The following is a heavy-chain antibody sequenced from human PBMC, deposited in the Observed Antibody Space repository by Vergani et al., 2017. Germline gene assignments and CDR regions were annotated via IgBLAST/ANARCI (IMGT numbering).Heavy chain of an antibody. CDR1: GFTFTAHG. D-gene: IGHD3-3*01. CDR3: AKLFLSYYYGMDV. J-gene: IGHJ6*02. V-gene: IGHV3-23*01. Sequence: EVQLLESGGGSAQPGESLRLSCVASGFTFTAHGLNWVRQAPGKGLEWVSGISGSGGSTYYADSVKGRFTISRDNSKNTLYLQMNSLRAEDTAVYYCAKLFLSYYYGMDVWGQGTTVTVSS. CDR2: ISGSGGST.